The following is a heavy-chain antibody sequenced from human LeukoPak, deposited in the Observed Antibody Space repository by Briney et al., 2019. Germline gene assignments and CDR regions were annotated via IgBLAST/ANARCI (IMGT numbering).Heavy chain of an antibody. Sequence: NPSETLPLTCAVYGGSFSGYYWSWIRQPPGKGLEWIGEINHSGSTNYNPSLKSRVTISVDTSKNQFSLKLNSVTAADTAIYYCARRRSGSYGKTIDYWGQGTLVTVSS. CDR3: ARRRSGSYGKTIDY. D-gene: IGHD1-26*01. CDR1: GGSFSGYY. V-gene: IGHV4-34*01. CDR2: INHSGST. J-gene: IGHJ4*02.